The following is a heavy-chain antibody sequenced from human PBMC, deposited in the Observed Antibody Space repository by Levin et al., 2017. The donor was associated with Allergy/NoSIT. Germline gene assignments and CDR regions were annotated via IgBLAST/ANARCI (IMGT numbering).Heavy chain of an antibody. D-gene: IGHD2-2*01. CDR3: ATLEYCSGSTCYAPSRY. CDR1: GYTFSNYW. CDR2: IHPGDSQT. J-gene: IGHJ4*02. Sequence: KSGESLKISCQTSGYTFSNYWIGWVRQMPGKGLEWMGIIHPGDSQTRYSPSFQGQVTISADKSITTAYLQWTTLKASDTAMYYCATLEYCSGSTCYAPSRYWGQGTLVAVSS. V-gene: IGHV5-51*01.